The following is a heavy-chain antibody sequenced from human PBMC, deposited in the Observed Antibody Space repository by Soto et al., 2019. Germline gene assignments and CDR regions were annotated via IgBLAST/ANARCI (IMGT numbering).Heavy chain of an antibody. CDR3: ARCVAGSGFHL. D-gene: IGHD6-19*01. V-gene: IGHV6-1*01. J-gene: IGHJ5*02. Sequence: SQTLSLTCAISGASVSSNTAAWNWIRSSPSRGLEWLGRTSYRSNWRHDYAVSVKSRITVNPDTSKNHVSLQLNSVTPDDTAVCYCARCVAGSGFHLWGQGTLVTVAP. CDR1: GASVSSNTAA. CDR2: TSYRSNWRH.